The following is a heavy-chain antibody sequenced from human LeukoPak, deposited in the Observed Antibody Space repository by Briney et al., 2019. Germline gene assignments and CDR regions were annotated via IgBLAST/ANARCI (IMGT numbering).Heavy chain of an antibody. D-gene: IGHD3-10*01. J-gene: IGHJ5*02. V-gene: IGHV4-59*01. Sequence: MPSETLSLTCTVSGGSISSYYWSWIRQPPGKGLEWIGYIYYSGSTNYNPSLKSRVTISVDTSKNQFSLKLSSVTAADTAVHYCAREVVRGVINWFDPWGQGTLVTVSS. CDR1: GGSISSYY. CDR3: AREVVRGVINWFDP. CDR2: IYYSGST.